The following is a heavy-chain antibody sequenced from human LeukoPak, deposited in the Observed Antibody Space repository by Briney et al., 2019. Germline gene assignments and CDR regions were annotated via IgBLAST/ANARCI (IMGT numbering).Heavy chain of an antibody. D-gene: IGHD3-22*01. Sequence: GGSPRLPCAASGFIFSTYAMHWVRQAPGKGPEWLAFISNDGSNKNHANSVKGRFTISRDNSKNTLYLQMNSLRSEDTAVYYCARDYYDSSLSTIDAFDIWGQGTMVTVSS. CDR3: ARDYYDSSLSTIDAFDI. J-gene: IGHJ3*02. CDR2: ISNDGSNK. CDR1: GFIFSTYA. V-gene: IGHV3-30-3*01.